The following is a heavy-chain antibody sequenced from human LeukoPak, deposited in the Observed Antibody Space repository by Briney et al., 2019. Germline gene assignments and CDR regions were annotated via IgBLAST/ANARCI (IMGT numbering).Heavy chain of an antibody. CDR1: GFSVTNNY. D-gene: IGHD2-2*01. CDR3: VKAYCSSTSCSFDY. V-gene: IGHV3-64D*06. CDR2: TTSNGGST. J-gene: IGHJ4*02. Sequence: GGSLRLSCAVSGFSVTNNYMSWVRQAPGKGGEYVSATTSNGGSTYYADSVKGRFTISRENSKNTLYLQMSSLRAEDTAVYYCVKAYCSSTSCSFDYWGQGTLVTVSS.